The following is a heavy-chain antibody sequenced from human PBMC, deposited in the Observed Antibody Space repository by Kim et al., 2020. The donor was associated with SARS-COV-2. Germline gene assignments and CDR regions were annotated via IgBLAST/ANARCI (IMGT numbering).Heavy chain of an antibody. Sequence: YAQKFQGRVTITAAESTSTAYMELSSLRSEDTAVYYCAREYYYDSSGVDVWGQGTTVTVSS. V-gene: IGHV1-69*01. CDR3: AREYYYDSSGVDV. J-gene: IGHJ6*02. D-gene: IGHD3-22*01.